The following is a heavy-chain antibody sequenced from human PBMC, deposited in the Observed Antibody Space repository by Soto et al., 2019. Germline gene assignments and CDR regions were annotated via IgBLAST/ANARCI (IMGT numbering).Heavy chain of an antibody. V-gene: IGHV1-69*06. CDR1: GGTFSTYA. Sequence: QVQLLQSGAEVKKPVSSVKVSCKASGGTFSTYAISWVRQAPGQGLEWMGGIIPIFATPSYAQKFQGRVTITADKSTRTANMVLSSLGSEDTVVYYCATAVPVYGNYGMDVWGQGTTVTVSS. J-gene: IGHJ6*02. CDR3: ATAVPVYGNYGMDV. D-gene: IGHD2-8*01. CDR2: IIPIFATP.